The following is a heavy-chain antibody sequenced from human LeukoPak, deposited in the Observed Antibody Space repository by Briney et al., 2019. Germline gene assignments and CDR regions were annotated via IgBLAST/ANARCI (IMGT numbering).Heavy chain of an antibody. Sequence: PGGSLRLSCAASGFTFSSYGMHWVRQAPGKGLEWVAVISYDGSNKYYADSVKGRFTISRDNAKNSLYLQMNSLRAEDTALYYCAKGQPDFWSGYFDYWGQGTLVTVSS. CDR1: GFTFSSYG. J-gene: IGHJ4*02. D-gene: IGHD3-3*01. CDR2: ISYDGSNK. CDR3: AKGQPDFWSGYFDY. V-gene: IGHV3-30*18.